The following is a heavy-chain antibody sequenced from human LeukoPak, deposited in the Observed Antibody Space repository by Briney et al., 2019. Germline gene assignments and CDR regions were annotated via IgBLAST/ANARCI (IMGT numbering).Heavy chain of an antibody. CDR2: ILHSGST. Sequence: SGTLSLTCVVSGGSISRGYWWSWVRQSPGKGLEWIGEILHSGSTNYNPSLKSRVTISVDTSKNQFSLKLSSVTAADTAGYYFARAGVPAAELPWGAFYIWGQGTMVTVSS. J-gene: IGHJ3*02. CDR1: GGSISRGYW. D-gene: IGHD2-2*01. CDR3: ARAGVPAAELPWGAFYI. V-gene: IGHV4-4*02.